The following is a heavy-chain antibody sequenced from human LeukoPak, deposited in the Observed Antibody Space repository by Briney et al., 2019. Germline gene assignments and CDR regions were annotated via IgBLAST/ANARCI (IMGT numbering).Heavy chain of an antibody. D-gene: IGHD2-15*01. J-gene: IGHJ5*02. CDR2: MNPNSGNT. Sequence: GASVKVSCKASGGTFSSYAISWVRQAPGQGLEWMGWMNPNSGNTGYAQKFQGRVTMTRNTSISTAYMELSSLRSEDTAVYYCARNTGYCSGGSCPNWFDPWGQGTLVTVSS. CDR3: ARNTGYCSGGSCPNWFDP. CDR1: GGTFSSYA. V-gene: IGHV1-8*02.